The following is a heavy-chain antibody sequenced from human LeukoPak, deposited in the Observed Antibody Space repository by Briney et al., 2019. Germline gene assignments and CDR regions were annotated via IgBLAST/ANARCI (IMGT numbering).Heavy chain of an antibody. CDR3: TTGGDYCSFTSCSLDT. CDR2: IKSKTDGGTT. J-gene: IGHJ5*02. CDR1: GFTFSNTW. V-gene: IGHV3-15*01. D-gene: IGHD2-2*01. Sequence: PGGSLRLSCAASGFTFSNTWMSWVRQAPGKGLEWVGRIKSKTDGGTTDYAAPVKGRFTISRDDSKNTLYLQMNSLKTEDTGVYYCTTGGDYCSFTSCSLDTWGQGTLVTVSS.